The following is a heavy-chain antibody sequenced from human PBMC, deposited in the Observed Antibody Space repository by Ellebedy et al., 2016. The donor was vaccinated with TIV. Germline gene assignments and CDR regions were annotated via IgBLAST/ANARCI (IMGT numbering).Heavy chain of an antibody. CDR2: ISSSSRTI. J-gene: IGHJ3*02. D-gene: IGHD6-13*01. CDR1: GFTFIIYS. V-gene: IGHV3-48*01. Sequence: GGSLRLXCAASGFTFIIYSLNWVRQAPGKGLEWVSYISSSSRTIYYADSVKGRFTISRDNAKNSLYLQMNSLRAEDTAVYYCAAAVGAGDDAFDIWGQGTMVTVSS. CDR3: AAAVGAGDDAFDI.